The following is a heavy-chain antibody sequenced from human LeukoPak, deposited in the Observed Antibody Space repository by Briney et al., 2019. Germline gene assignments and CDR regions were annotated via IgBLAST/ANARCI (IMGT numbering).Heavy chain of an antibody. CDR1: GFSLNTSGIC. J-gene: IGHJ4*02. CDR2: IDWDDYK. D-gene: IGHD2/OR15-2a*01. CDR3: ARIRSMPGYYFDH. V-gene: IGHV2-70*11. Sequence: GPTLVNPTQTLTLTCTFSGFSLNTSGICVSWIRQPPGKALEWLARIDWDDYKYYITSLKTRLTISKDTSKNQVVLTMTNMNPVDTATYYCARIRSMPGYYFDHWGQGTLVTVSS.